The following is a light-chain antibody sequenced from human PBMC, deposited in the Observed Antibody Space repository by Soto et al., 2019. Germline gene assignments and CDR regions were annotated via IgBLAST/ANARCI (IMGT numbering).Light chain of an antibody. J-gene: IGKJ1*01. CDR3: LQDYKYPRT. CDR1: QGIRND. Sequence: AMQMTQSPSSVSASLGDRVTITCRASQGIRNDLGWYQQKPGKAPKLLIYAASSLQSGVPSRFSGSGSGTDFTLTISSLQPEDFATYYCLQDYKYPRTFGQGTKVDIK. CDR2: AAS. V-gene: IGKV1-6*01.